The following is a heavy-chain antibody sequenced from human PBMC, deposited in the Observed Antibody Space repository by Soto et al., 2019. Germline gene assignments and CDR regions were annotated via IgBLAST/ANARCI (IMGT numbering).Heavy chain of an antibody. V-gene: IGHV3-23*01. Sequence: EEQLLDSGGGLVQPGGSLRLSCAGSGFTFSSYAMSWVRQAPGKGLEWVSSISGSGDETHYADSVKGRLTISRDNSENTVYRQMISLRAEHTAIYYFSKCRYSNSHMGLRDLWGQGTLVHVSS. CDR3: SKCRYSNSHMGLRDL. D-gene: IGHD3-9*01. CDR2: ISGSGDET. CDR1: GFTFSSYA. J-gene: IGHJ4*02.